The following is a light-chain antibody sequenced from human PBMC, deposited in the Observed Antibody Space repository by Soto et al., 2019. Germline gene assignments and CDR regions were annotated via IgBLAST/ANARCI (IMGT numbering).Light chain of an antibody. Sequence: EIVMTQSPATLSVSPGERATLSCRASQSVSSSYLAWYQQKPGQAPRLLIYDASNRATGIPARFSGSGSGTDFTPTISSLEPEDFAVYYCQQRSNWPPGITFGQGTRLEIK. V-gene: IGKV3D-20*02. CDR3: QQRSNWPPGIT. J-gene: IGKJ5*01. CDR1: QSVSSSY. CDR2: DAS.